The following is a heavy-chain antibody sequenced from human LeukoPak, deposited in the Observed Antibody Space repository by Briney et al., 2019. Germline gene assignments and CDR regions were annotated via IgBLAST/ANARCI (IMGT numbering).Heavy chain of an antibody. CDR1: GFTFSSYA. V-gene: IGHV3-23*01. J-gene: IGHJ3*02. D-gene: IGHD3-10*01. CDR3: AKSTRYYYDN. Sequence: GGSLRLFCAASGFTFSSYAMSWVRQAPGKGLEWVSAISGSGGSTYYADSVKGRFTISRDNYKNTLYLQMNSLRAEDTAVYYCAKSTRYYYDNWGQGTMVTVSS. CDR2: ISGSGGST.